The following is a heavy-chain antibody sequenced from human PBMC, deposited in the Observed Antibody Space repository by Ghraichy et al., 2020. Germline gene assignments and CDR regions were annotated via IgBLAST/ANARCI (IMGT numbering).Heavy chain of an antibody. D-gene: IGHD3-3*01. Sequence: SETLSLTCTVSGGSISSSSYYWGWIRQPPGKGLEWIGSIYYSGSTYYNPSLKSRVTISVDTSKNQFSLKLSSVTAADTAVYYCARLVPDDFWSGYTLWFDPWGQGTLVTVSS. J-gene: IGHJ5*02. CDR1: GGSISSSSYY. V-gene: IGHV4-39*01. CDR2: IYYSGST. CDR3: ARLVPDDFWSGYTLWFDP.